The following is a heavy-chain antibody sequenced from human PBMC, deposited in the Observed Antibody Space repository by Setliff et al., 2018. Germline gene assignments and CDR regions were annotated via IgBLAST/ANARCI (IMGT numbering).Heavy chain of an antibody. CDR2: IYTSGST. V-gene: IGHV4-61*09. CDR1: GRSISSGSYY. D-gene: IGHD3-3*01. J-gene: IGHJ4*02. Sequence: SETLSLTCTVSGRSISSGSYYWSWIRQPAGKGLEWIGHIYTSGSTNYNPSLKSRVTISVDTSKNQFSLKLSSVTAADTAVYYCARGDYNFWSGYYSSYYFDYWGQGTLVTVSS. CDR3: ARGDYNFWSGYYSSYYFDY.